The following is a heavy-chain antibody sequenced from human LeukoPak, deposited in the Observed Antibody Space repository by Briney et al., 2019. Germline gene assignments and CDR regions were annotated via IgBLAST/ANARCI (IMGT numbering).Heavy chain of an antibody. J-gene: IGHJ3*02. V-gene: IGHV3-23*01. D-gene: IGHD3-10*01. CDR2: ISGSGGST. CDR3: ARDRGPNYYGSGSYLRGAFDI. CDR1: GFTFSSYA. Sequence: GGSLRLSCAASGFTFSSYAMSWVRQAPGKGLEWVSAISGSGGSTYYADSVKGRFTISRDNSKNTLYLQMNSLRAEDTAVYYCARDRGPNYYGSGSYLRGAFDIWGQGTMVTVSS.